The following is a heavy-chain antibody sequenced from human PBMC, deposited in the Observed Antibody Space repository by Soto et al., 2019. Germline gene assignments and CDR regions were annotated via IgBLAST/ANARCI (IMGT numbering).Heavy chain of an antibody. CDR3: ARGPPLYYYGSGSAYYFDY. CDR2: INHSGST. Sequence: SETLSLTCAVYGGSFSGYYWTWIRQPPGTGLEWIGEINHSGSTNYNPSLKSRVTISVDTSKNQFSLKLTSVTAAGTAVYYCARGPPLYYYGSGSAYYFDYWGQGTLVTVSS. V-gene: IGHV4-34*01. J-gene: IGHJ4*02. CDR1: GGSFSGYY. D-gene: IGHD3-10*01.